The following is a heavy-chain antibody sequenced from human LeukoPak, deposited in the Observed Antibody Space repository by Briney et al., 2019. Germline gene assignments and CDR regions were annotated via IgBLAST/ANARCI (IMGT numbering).Heavy chain of an antibody. J-gene: IGHJ4*02. D-gene: IGHD3-10*01. CDR3: AKGGSRFTMVQVDY. V-gene: IGHV3-23*01. CDR2: ISGSGTST. Sequence: GGSLRLSCAASGFTFSSYAMSWVRHAPGKELKWVSGISGSGTSTYYADSVKGRFTISRDNSKNTLSLQMNSLRAEDTAVYYCAKGGSRFTMVQVDYWGQGTLVTVSS. CDR1: GFTFSSYA.